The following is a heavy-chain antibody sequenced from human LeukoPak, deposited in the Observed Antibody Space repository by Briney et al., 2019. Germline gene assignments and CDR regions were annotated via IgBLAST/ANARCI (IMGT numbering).Heavy chain of an antibody. CDR1: GYTFTGYY. V-gene: IGHV1-2*06. J-gene: IGHJ4*02. D-gene: IGHD6-19*01. CDR3: ARAAQQWLVHGFFDY. CDR2: INPNSGGT. Sequence: ASVKVSCKASGYTFTGYYMHWVRQAPGQGLEWMGRINPNSGGTNYAQKFQGRVTITADESTSTAYMELSSLRSEDTAVYYCARAAQQWLVHGFFDYWGQGTLVTVSS.